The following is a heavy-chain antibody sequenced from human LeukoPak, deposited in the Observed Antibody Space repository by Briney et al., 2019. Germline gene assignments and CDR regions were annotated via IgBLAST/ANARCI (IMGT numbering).Heavy chain of an antibody. D-gene: IGHD3-22*01. CDR3: ARGPPYDSSGYYYEGDAFDI. CDR1: GYTFISYG. Sequence: ASVKVSCKASGYTFISYGISWVRQAPGQVLEWMGWISAYNGNTNYAQKLQGRVTMTTDTSTSTAYMELRSLRSDDTAVYYCARGPPYDSSGYYYEGDAFDIWGQGTMVTVSS. V-gene: IGHV1-18*01. CDR2: ISAYNGNT. J-gene: IGHJ3*02.